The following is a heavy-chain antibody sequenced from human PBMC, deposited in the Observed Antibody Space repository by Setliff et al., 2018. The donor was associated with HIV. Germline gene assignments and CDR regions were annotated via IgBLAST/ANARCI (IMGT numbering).Heavy chain of an antibody. Sequence: SSVKVSCKASGGSFTSYTFSWVRQAPGQGLEWMGRIIPIVTIAHYAEQFVGRVTITADKSTRTTYMEVSGLRSEDTAVYYCARERQGDHYESTGYQLADWFDPWGQGTLVTVSS. CDR2: IIPIVTIA. D-gene: IGHD3-22*01. J-gene: IGHJ5*02. CDR1: GGSFTSYT. CDR3: ARERQGDHYESTGYQLADWFDP. V-gene: IGHV1-69*04.